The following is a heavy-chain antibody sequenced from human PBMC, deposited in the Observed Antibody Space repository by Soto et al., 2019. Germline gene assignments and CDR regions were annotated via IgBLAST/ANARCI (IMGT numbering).Heavy chain of an antibody. CDR3: ARVRYSSSCPPLY. J-gene: IGHJ4*02. Sequence: QVQLVQSGAEVKKPGASVKVSCKASGYTFTSYAMHWVRQAPGQRLEWMGWINAGNGNTKYSQKFQGRVTITRDTTASTAFMGLSSLRSEGTAVYYCARVRYSSSCPPLYWGQGTLVTVSS. CDR1: GYTFTSYA. CDR2: INAGNGNT. D-gene: IGHD6-13*01. V-gene: IGHV1-3*01.